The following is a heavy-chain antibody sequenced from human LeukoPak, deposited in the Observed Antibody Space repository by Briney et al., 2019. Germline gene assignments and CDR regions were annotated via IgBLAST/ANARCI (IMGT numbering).Heavy chain of an antibody. D-gene: IGHD3-22*01. CDR2: IRRDGSVK. V-gene: IGHV3-7*01. CDR1: GFSFSDSW. Sequence: GGSLRLSCVGSGFSFSDSWMTWVRQVPGKGLEWVANIRRDGSVKNYVDSVKGRFTMSRDNAKNSLYLQMNDLRAEDTAIYYCARDGAIFDSRCYYYLWWGQGTLVTVSS. CDR3: ARDGAIFDSRCYYYLW. J-gene: IGHJ4*02.